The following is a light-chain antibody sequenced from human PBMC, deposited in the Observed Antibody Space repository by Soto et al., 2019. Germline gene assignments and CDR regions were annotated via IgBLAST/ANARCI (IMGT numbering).Light chain of an antibody. V-gene: IGLV2-14*01. J-gene: IGLJ1*01. CDR2: AVT. CDR1: SSDVGGYNY. CDR3: SSYTSSSTL. Sequence: QSALTQPASVSGSPEQSITISCTGTSSDVGGYNYVSWYQQHPGKAPKLMIYAVTDRPSGVSSRFSGPKSGNTASLTISGLQAEDEADYYCSSYTSSSTLFGTGTKVTVL.